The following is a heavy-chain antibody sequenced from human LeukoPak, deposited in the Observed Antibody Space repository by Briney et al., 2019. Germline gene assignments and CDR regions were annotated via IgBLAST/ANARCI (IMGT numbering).Heavy chain of an antibody. CDR1: GGSFSGYY. D-gene: IGHD3-22*01. J-gene: IGHJ4*02. CDR3: ATHFPHYDSATYFDY. CDR2: VSYSGSV. Sequence: PSETLSLTCAVYGGSFSGYYWGWIRQPPGKGLEWIGSVSYSGSVYYNPSLKSRISISLDTSKNQFSLNLSSVTAADTAVYYCATHFPHYDSATYFDYWGQGTLVTVSS. V-gene: IGHV4-39*01.